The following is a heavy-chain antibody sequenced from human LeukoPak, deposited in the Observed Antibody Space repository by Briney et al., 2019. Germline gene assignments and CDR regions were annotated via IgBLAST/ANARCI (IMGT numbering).Heavy chain of an antibody. J-gene: IGHJ4*02. CDR1: GFTFSSYA. CDR2: ISYDGSNK. D-gene: IGHD5-18*01. V-gene: IGHV3-30*04. CDR3: ARSRGYSYGYFDY. Sequence: GGSLRLSCAASGFTFSSYAMHWVRQAPGKGLEWVAVISYDGSNKYYADSVKGRSTISRDNSKNTLYLQMNSLRAEDTAVYYCARSRGYSYGYFDYWGQGTLVTVSS.